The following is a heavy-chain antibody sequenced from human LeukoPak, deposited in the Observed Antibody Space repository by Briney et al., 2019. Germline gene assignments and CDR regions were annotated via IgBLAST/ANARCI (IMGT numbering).Heavy chain of an antibody. CDR2: ISRNGGST. Sequence: GGSLRLSCSASGFTFSSYAMHWVRQAPGKGLEYVSAISRNGGSTYYADSVKGRFTISGDNSNNTLHLQVSSLRVEDTAVYYCVRGKWDYFFDYWGQGTLVTVSS. V-gene: IGHV3-64D*06. CDR3: VRGKWDYFFDY. J-gene: IGHJ4*02. D-gene: IGHD1-26*01. CDR1: GFTFSSYA.